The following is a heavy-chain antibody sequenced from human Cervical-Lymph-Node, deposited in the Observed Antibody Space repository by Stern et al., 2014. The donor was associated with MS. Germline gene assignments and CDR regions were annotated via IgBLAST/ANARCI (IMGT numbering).Heavy chain of an antibody. CDR3: ARHLGPWDGLDY. CDR2: IYPSDSDT. Sequence: QLVQSGAEVKKPGESLKISCKGSGYTFINYWIGWVRQRPGKGLEWMGIIYPSDSDTRYSPSFQGQVTISADKSISTAYLQWNSLKASDIAIYYCARHLGPWDGLDYWGQGTLVTVSS. V-gene: IGHV5-51*01. CDR1: GYTFINYW. D-gene: IGHD1-26*01. J-gene: IGHJ4*02.